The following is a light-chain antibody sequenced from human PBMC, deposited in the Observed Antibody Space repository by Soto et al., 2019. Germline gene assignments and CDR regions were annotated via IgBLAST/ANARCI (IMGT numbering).Light chain of an antibody. V-gene: IGLV2-8*01. CDR3: SSYAGSNHLL. Sequence: QSALTQPPSASGSPGQSVTISCTGTSGDVGGYNYVSWYQQHPGKAPKLMIYEVTQRPSGVPDRFSGSKSGNTASLTVSGLQAEDEADYYCSSYAGSNHLLFGGGTKLTVL. CDR2: EVT. J-gene: IGLJ3*02. CDR1: SGDVGGYNY.